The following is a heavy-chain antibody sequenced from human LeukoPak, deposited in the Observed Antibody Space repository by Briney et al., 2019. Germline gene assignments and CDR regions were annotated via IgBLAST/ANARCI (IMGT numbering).Heavy chain of an antibody. J-gene: IGHJ4*02. D-gene: IGHD6-13*01. CDR3: ASGLMMAVAGRGESLY. Sequence: TSETLSLTCTASGGSISSYYWSWVRQPPGKGLEWIGYIYYSGSTNYNPSLKSRVTISVDTSKNQFSLKLSSVTAADTAVYYCASGLMMAVAGRGESLYWGQGTLVTVSS. V-gene: IGHV4-59*01. CDR1: GGSISSYY. CDR2: IYYSGST.